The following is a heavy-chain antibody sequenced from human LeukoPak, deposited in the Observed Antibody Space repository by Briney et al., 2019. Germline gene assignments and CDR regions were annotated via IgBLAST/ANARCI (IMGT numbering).Heavy chain of an antibody. Sequence: PGGSLRLSCETAGFSFSSYWMSWVRQAPGKGLEWVANIKQDGSEHYYVDSVKGRFTISRDNAKNSLYLQMSGLRAEDTAVYYCARDKAEGPSRLDNWGQGTLVTVSS. CDR3: ARDKAEGPSRLDN. D-gene: IGHD2-2*01. V-gene: IGHV3-7*01. CDR1: GFSFSSYW. J-gene: IGHJ4*02. CDR2: IKQDGSEH.